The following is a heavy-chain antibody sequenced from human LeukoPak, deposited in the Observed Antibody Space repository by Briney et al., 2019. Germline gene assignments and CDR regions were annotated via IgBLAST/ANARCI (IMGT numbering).Heavy chain of an antibody. Sequence: SETLSLTCTVSGGSISSSSYYWGWIRQPPGKGLEWIGSIYYSGSTYYNPSLKSRVTISVDTSKNQFSLKLSSVTAADTAIYYCAKNNGGARNHWFDPWGQGTLVTVSS. D-gene: IGHD1/OR15-1a*01. CDR2: IYYSGST. V-gene: IGHV4-39*07. CDR1: GGSISSSSYY. CDR3: AKNNGGARNHWFDP. J-gene: IGHJ5*02.